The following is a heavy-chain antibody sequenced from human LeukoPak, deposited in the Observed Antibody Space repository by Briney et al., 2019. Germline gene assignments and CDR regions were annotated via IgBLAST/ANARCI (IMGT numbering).Heavy chain of an antibody. CDR3: AKDVEQQLQYFQH. CDR2: ISGSGGCT. Sequence: GGSLRLSCAASGFTFSSYAMSWVRQAPGKGLEWVSAISGSGGCTYYADSVKGRFTISRDNSKNTLYLQMNSLRAEDTAVYYCAKDVEQQLQYFQHWGEGTLVTVSS. J-gene: IGHJ1*01. D-gene: IGHD6-13*01. V-gene: IGHV3-23*01. CDR1: GFTFSSYA.